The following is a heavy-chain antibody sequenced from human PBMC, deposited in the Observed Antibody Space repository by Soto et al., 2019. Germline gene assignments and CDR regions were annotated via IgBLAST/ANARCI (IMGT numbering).Heavy chain of an antibody. CDR1: CGSISSYY. J-gene: IGHJ6*02. Sequence: SETLSLTCTVSCGSISSYYWSWIRQPPGKGLEWIGYIYYSGSTNYNPSLKSRVTISVDTSKNQFSLKLSSVTAADTAVYYCARGGMDITMVRGVIISYYYYGMDVWGQGTTVTVSS. V-gene: IGHV4-59*01. CDR3: ARGGMDITMVRGVIISYYYYGMDV. D-gene: IGHD3-10*01. CDR2: IYYSGST.